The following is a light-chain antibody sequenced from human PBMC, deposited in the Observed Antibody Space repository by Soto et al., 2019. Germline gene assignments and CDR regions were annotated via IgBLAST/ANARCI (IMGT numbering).Light chain of an antibody. V-gene: IGKV3-20*01. CDR1: QSVNNNY. J-gene: IGKJ1*01. Sequence: EIVLTQSPGTLSLSPGERATLSCRASQSVNNNYLAWYQHKPGQSPRLLIYAASNSARGIPDRFGGSRSGTDFTLTVSRLEPGDFAVYYCQQYGSAPWTFGQGTKVEI. CDR3: QQYGSAPWT. CDR2: AAS.